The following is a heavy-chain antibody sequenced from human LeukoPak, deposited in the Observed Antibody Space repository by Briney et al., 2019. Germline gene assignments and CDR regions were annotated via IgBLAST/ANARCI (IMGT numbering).Heavy chain of an antibody. CDR1: GFTFSSYA. J-gene: IGHJ4*02. V-gene: IGHV3-30-3*01. Sequence: PGGSLRLSCAASGFTFSSYAMHWVRQAPGKGLEWVALISYDGSNKYYADAVKGRFTISRDNSKNKLYLQMNSLRAEDTAVYYCATALWGSSFDYWRQGTLVTVSS. D-gene: IGHD3-16*01. CDR3: ATALWGSSFDY. CDR2: ISYDGSNK.